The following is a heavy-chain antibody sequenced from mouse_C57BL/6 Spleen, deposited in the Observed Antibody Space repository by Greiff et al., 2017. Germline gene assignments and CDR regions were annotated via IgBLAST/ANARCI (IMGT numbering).Heavy chain of an antibody. Sequence: QVQLQQSGAELARPGASVKLSCKASGYTFTSYGISWVKQRTGQGLEWIGEIYPRSGNTYYNEKFKGKATLTAAKSSSTAYMELRSLTSEDSAVYFCARGGNWDVLWYVGVWGTGTTVTVSS. CDR3: ARGGNWDVLWYVGV. CDR1: GYTFTSYG. D-gene: IGHD4-1*01. V-gene: IGHV1-81*01. J-gene: IGHJ1*03. CDR2: IYPRSGNT.